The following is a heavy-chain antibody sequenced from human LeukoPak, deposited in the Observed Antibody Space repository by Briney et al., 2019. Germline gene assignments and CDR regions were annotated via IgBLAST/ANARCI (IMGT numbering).Heavy chain of an antibody. CDR1: GYTFTCYG. CDR3: ARAPHYYDSSGYYY. J-gene: IGHJ4*02. Sequence: GASVKVSCKASGYTFTCYGISWVRQAPGQGLEWMGWISAYNGNTNYAQKLQGRVTMTTDTSTSTAYMELRSLRSDDTAVYYCARAPHYYDSSGYYYWGQRTLGTVSS. V-gene: IGHV1-18*01. CDR2: ISAYNGNT. D-gene: IGHD3-22*01.